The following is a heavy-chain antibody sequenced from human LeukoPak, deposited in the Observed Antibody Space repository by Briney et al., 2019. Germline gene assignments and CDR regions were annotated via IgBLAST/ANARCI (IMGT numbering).Heavy chain of an antibody. D-gene: IGHD1-26*01. V-gene: IGHV3-7*01. CDR2: IKEDTSQK. Sequence: PGGSLRLSCAASGFTFNNYWMSWVRQGPGKGLEWVAHIKEDTSQKYYVDSVEGRFTISRDNARNSLYLQMNSLRGEDTAVYFCARQVSREGHFDYWGQGALVTVSS. CDR3: ARQVSREGHFDY. CDR1: GFTFNNYW. J-gene: IGHJ4*02.